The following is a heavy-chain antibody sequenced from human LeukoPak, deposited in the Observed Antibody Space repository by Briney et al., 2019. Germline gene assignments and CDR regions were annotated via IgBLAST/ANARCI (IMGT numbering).Heavy chain of an antibody. D-gene: IGHD2-2*01. V-gene: IGHV3-21*01. J-gene: IGHJ5*02. CDR1: GFTFSSYN. Sequence: PGGSLRLSCAASGFTFSSYNVNCLREAPEKGVEWVSSISSSSSYIYYADSVKGRFTISRDNAKNSLYLQMNSLRAEDTAVYYCARDPCSSPSCYDNWFDPWGQGTLVTVSS. CDR2: ISSSSSYI. CDR3: ARDPCSSPSCYDNWFDP.